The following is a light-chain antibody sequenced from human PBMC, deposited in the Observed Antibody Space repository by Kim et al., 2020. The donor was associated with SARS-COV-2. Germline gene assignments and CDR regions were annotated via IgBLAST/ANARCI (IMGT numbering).Light chain of an antibody. CDR1: QSIGSS. Sequence: SASVGDRVTITCRASQSIGSSLVWYQQKPGKAPKLLIYKASNLENGVPSRFSGRGSGTEFILTISSLQPTDCATYYCQQYNSMWTFGQGTKVDIK. CDR3: QQYNSMWT. V-gene: IGKV1-5*03. J-gene: IGKJ1*01. CDR2: KAS.